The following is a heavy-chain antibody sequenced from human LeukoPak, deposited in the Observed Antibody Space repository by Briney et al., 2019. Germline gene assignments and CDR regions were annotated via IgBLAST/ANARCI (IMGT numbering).Heavy chain of an antibody. CDR3: ARALYGDYVDY. CDR1: GFTFSSYG. V-gene: IGHV3-23*01. Sequence: GGSLRLSCAASGFTFSSYGMSWVRQAPGKGLEWVSAMSGDGATTYYADSVKGRFTISRDNSKNSLYLQMNSLRAEDTAVYYCARALYGDYVDYWGQGTLVTVSS. CDR2: MSGDGATT. J-gene: IGHJ4*02. D-gene: IGHD4-17*01.